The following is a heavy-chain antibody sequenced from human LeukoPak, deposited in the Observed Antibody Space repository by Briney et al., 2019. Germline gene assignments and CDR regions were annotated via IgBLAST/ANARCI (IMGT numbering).Heavy chain of an antibody. CDR1: GFTLSSYG. CDR2: ISSSSSTI. D-gene: IGHD4-17*01. CDR3: ARGKIGYYYGDYDGF. V-gene: IGHV3-48*02. Sequence: PGRSLRLSCAASGFTLSSYGMHWVRQAPGKGLEWVSYISSSSSTIYYADSVKGRFTISRDNAKNSLYLQMNSLRDEDTAVYYCARGKIGYYYGDYDGFWGQGTLVTVSS. J-gene: IGHJ4*02.